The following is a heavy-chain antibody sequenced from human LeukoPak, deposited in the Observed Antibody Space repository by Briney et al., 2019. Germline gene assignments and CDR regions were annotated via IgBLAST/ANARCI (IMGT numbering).Heavy chain of an antibody. CDR3: ARLDRRTLVSDDAFDI. CDR2: MWYDGSKE. CDR1: GFTFSNYG. J-gene: IGHJ3*02. D-gene: IGHD3-9*01. Sequence: QSGGSLRLSCAASGFTFSNYGMHWVRQAPGKGLEWVAVMWYDGSKEYSGDSVKGRFTISRDKSKNTLYLQMNSLRAEDTAVYYCARLDRRTLVSDDAFDIWGQGTMVTVSS. V-gene: IGHV3-33*01.